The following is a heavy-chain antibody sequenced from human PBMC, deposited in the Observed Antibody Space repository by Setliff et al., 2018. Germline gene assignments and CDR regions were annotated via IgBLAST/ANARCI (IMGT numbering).Heavy chain of an antibody. CDR2: ISSSSSSI. J-gene: IGHJ6*04. CDR1: GFTFSSYG. D-gene: IGHD3-22*01. CDR3: AGPLTYFYDTSGKDV. V-gene: IGHV3-48*01. Sequence: GGSLRLSCAASGFTFSSYGMHWVRQAPGKGLEWVAYISSSSSSIYYADSVKGRFTISRDNGKNSLFLQMSSLRAEDTAVYYCAGPLTYFYDTSGKDVWGKGTTVTVSS.